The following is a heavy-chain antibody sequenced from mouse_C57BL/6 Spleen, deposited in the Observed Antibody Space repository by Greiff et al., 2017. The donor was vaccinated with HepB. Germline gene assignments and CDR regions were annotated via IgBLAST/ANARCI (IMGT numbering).Heavy chain of an antibody. V-gene: IGHV5-4*01. CDR1: GFTFSSYA. CDR2: ISDGGSYT. Sequence: EVQVVESGGGLVKPGGSLKLSCAASGFTFSSYAMSWVRQTPEKRLEWVATISDGGSYTYYPDNVKGRFTISRDNAKNNLYLQMSQLKSEDTAMYYCARDGYGRGNFDDWGQGTTLTVSS. CDR3: ARDGYGRGNFDD. D-gene: IGHD1-1*01. J-gene: IGHJ2*01.